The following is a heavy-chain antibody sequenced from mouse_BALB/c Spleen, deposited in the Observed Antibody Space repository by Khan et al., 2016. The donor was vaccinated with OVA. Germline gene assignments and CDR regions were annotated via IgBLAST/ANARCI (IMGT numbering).Heavy chain of an antibody. Sequence: VQLQQSGPELVKPGASVKMSCKASGYTFTSYVIHWVKQKPGQGLEWIGYIYPYNDDTKYNEKFKGKATLTSDKSSSTAYMELRSLTSEDSAVYYCEKNYRYDEYFDYWGQGTTLTGSS. CDR1: GYTFTSYV. CDR3: EKNYRYDEYFDY. J-gene: IGHJ2*01. V-gene: IGHV1S136*01. CDR2: IYPYNDDT. D-gene: IGHD2-14*01.